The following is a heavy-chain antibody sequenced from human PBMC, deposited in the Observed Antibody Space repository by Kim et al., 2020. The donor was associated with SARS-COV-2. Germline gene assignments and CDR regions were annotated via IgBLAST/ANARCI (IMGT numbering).Heavy chain of an antibody. CDR3: ARGRYFSSFDF. CDR1: GDSINSGGYY. Sequence: SETLSLTCTVSGDSINSGGYYWSWLRQDPGKGLEWIGYIFYTGSTYYNPSLQSRLTISVDTSKNQFSLQLSSVTAADTAVYYCARGRYFSSFDFWGQGTQVTVSS. V-gene: IGHV4-31*03. J-gene: IGHJ4*02. D-gene: IGHD3-10*01. CDR2: IFYTGST.